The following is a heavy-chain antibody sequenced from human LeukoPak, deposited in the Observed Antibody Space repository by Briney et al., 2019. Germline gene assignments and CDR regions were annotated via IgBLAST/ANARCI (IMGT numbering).Heavy chain of an antibody. CDR3: AITGGPTVTAFDL. CDR2: INHDGGAK. Sequence: GGSLRLSCVASGFIFRNYWMSWVRQAPGKGLEWVANINHDGGAKNYVDSVKGRFTISRDNAKSSLYLQMNSLRVEDTAVYYCAITGGPTVTAFDLWGQGILVTVSS. J-gene: IGHJ4*02. D-gene: IGHD4-17*01. CDR1: GFIFRNYW. V-gene: IGHV3-7*02.